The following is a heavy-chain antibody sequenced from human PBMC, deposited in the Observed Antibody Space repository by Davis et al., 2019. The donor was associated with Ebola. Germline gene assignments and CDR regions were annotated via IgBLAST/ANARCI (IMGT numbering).Heavy chain of an antibody. Sequence: PGGSLRLSCAASGFTFSSFTMNWVRQAPGKGLEWVSIIYSGGSTYYADSLKGRFTLSRDNSKNMVNLQMNSLRPDDTAVYHCARAKTTSGVDLGGIYSMDVWGQGTTVTVSS. CDR3: ARAKTTSGVDLGGIYSMDV. CDR1: GFTFSSFT. J-gene: IGHJ6*02. CDR2: IYSGGST. D-gene: IGHD3-3*01. V-gene: IGHV3-66*02.